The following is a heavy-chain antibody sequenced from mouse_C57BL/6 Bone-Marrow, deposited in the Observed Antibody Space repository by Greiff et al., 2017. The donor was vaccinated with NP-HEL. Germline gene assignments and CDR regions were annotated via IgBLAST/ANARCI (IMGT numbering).Heavy chain of an antibody. CDR3: TTWTTVVATDYAMDY. CDR1: GFNIKDDY. V-gene: IGHV14-4*01. Sequence: EVQVVESGAELVRPGASVKLSCTASGFNIKDDYMHWVKQRPEQGLEWIGWIDPENGDTEYASKFQGKATITADTSSNTAYLQLSSLTSEDTAVYYCTTWTTVVATDYAMDYWGQGTSVTVSS. CDR2: IDPENGDT. J-gene: IGHJ4*01. D-gene: IGHD1-1*01.